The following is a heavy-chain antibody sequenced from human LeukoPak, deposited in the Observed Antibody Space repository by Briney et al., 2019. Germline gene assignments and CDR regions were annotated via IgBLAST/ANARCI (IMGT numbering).Heavy chain of an antibody. V-gene: IGHV3-23*01. Sequence: GGSLRLSCAASGFTFSSYAMSWVRQAPGKGLEWVSTITGSGGGTYYADSVKGRLSISRDNSKNTLYLQMNSLRAEDTALYYCAKDQNAYNYVFDYWGQGTLVTVSS. J-gene: IGHJ4*02. CDR3: AKDQNAYNYVFDY. D-gene: IGHD5-24*01. CDR1: GFTFSSYA. CDR2: ITGSGGGT.